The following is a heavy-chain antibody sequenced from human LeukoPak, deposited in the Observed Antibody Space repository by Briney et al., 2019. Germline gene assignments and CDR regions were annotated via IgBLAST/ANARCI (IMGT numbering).Heavy chain of an antibody. CDR1: GGSISSYY. V-gene: IGHV4-59*01. D-gene: IGHD1-7*01. J-gene: IGHJ4*02. CDR3: ARAPVSPGDWNYPYYFDY. Sequence: SETLSLTCTVSGGSISSYYWSWIRQPPGKGLEWIGYIYYSGSTNYNPSLKSRVTISVDTSKNQFSLKLSSVTAADTAVYYCARAPVSPGDWNYPYYFDYWGQGTLVTVSS. CDR2: IYYSGST.